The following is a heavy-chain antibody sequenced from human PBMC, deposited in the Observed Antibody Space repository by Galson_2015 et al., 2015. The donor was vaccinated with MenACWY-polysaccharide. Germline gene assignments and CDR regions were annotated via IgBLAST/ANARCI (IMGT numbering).Heavy chain of an antibody. CDR2: IWNDGKNK. D-gene: IGHD1-1*01. V-gene: IGHV3-33*01. Sequence: SLRLSCAASGFTFSDYGMHWVRQAPGKGLEWVALIWNDGKNKGYVDSVKGRFTISRDNSKNTLYLEMNSLRVEDTAVYYCARGVQLERKGRGDWFDPWGQGTLVTVSS. CDR3: ARGVQLERKGRGDWFDP. CDR1: GFTFSDYG. J-gene: IGHJ5*02.